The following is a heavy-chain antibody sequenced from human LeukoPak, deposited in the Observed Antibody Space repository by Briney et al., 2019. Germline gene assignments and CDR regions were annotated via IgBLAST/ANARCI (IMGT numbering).Heavy chain of an antibody. J-gene: IGHJ5*02. V-gene: IGHV4-4*09. D-gene: IGHD6-6*01. CDR1: GGSISSYY. Sequence: TSETLSLTCTVSGGSISSYYWSWIRQPPGKGLEWIGYIYTSGSTNYNPSLKSRVTISVDTSKNQFSLKLSSVTAADTAVYYCARRSIYSSSWFDPWGQGTPVTVSS. CDR2: IYTSGST. CDR3: ARRSIYSSSWFDP.